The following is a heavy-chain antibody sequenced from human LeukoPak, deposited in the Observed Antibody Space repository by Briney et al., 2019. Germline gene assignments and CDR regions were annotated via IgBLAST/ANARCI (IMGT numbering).Heavy chain of an antibody. CDR1: GFTFGDYA. Sequence: GRSLRLSCTASGFTFGDYAMSWFRQAPGKGPEWVSRIDDDGTDTHYAVSVKGRFTVSRDNAKNTLYLQMNSLRGEDTAVYYCARGMLSSAGYHWYYYMDVWGKGAMVTVSS. J-gene: IGHJ6*03. V-gene: IGHV3-74*01. CDR2: IDDDGTDT. CDR3: ARGMLSSAGYHWYYYMDV. D-gene: IGHD3-3*01.